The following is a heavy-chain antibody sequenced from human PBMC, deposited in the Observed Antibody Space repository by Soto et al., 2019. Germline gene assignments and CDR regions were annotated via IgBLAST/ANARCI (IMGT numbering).Heavy chain of an antibody. D-gene: IGHD3-3*01. CDR1: GFSFGSYA. CDR3: ARWSYLDY. CDR2: ISGSDGKT. J-gene: IGHJ4*02. Sequence: PGGSLRLSCVASGFSFGSYALSWVRQAPGKGLEWVSTISGSDGKTFYADAVKGRFSISRDTSQNTLYLQMNSLRADDTAIYYCARWSYLDYWGQGT. V-gene: IGHV3-23*01.